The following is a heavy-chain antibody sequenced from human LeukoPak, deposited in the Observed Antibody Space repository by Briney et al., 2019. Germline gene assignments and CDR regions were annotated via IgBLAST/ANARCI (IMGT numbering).Heavy chain of an antibody. D-gene: IGHD4-23*01. CDR2: ISSSSSTI. CDR3: ARDLVLSAGNGPY. J-gene: IGHJ4*02. CDR1: GFTFSSHS. Sequence: GGSLRLSCAASGFTFSSHSMNWVRQAPGKGLEWVSSISSSSSTIYYADSVKGRFTISRDNAKNSLYLQMNSLRAEDTAIYYCARDLVLSAGNGPYWGQGTLVTVSS. V-gene: IGHV3-48*01.